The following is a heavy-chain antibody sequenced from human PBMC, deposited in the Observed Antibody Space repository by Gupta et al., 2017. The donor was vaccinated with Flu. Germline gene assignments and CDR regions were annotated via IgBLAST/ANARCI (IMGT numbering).Heavy chain of an antibody. Sequence: GLEWVSSISSSSSYIYYADSVKGRFTISRDNAKNSVYLQMNSLRAEDTAVYYCARDTEYSSPRYYYYYGMDVWGQGTTVTVSS. D-gene: IGHD6-6*01. V-gene: IGHV3-21*01. CDR2: ISSSSSYI. J-gene: IGHJ6*02. CDR3: ARDTEYSSPRYYYYYGMDV.